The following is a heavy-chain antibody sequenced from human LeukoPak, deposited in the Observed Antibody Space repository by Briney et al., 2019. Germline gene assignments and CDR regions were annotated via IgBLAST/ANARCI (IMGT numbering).Heavy chain of an antibody. CDR3: ARAWSGKGTLRVTYDFWSGYYTS. D-gene: IGHD3-3*01. J-gene: IGHJ4*02. V-gene: IGHV1-8*01. Sequence: ASVKVSCKASGYTFTSYDINWVRQATGQGLEWMGWMNPNSGNTSYAQKFQGRVTMTRNTSISTAYMELSSLRSEDTAVYYCARAWSGKGTLRVTYDFWSGYYTSWSQGTLVTVSS. CDR2: MNPNSGNT. CDR1: GYTFTSYD.